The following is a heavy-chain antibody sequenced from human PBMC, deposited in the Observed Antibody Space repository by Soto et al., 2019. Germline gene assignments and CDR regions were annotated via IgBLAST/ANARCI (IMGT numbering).Heavy chain of an antibody. V-gene: IGHV1-69*02. Sequence: GASVKVSCKASGGTFSSYTISWVRQAPGQGLEWMGRIIPILGIANYAQKFQGRVTITADKSTSTAYMELSSLRSEDTAVYYCATHGPYDYGDYGGQLIDWFDPWGQGTLVTVSS. D-gene: IGHD4-17*01. J-gene: IGHJ5*02. CDR2: IIPILGIA. CDR3: ATHGPYDYGDYGGQLIDWFDP. CDR1: GGTFSSYT.